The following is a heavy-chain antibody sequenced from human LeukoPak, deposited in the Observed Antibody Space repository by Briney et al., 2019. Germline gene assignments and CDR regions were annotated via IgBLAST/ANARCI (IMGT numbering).Heavy chain of an antibody. CDR1: GFTFSTYW. V-gene: IGHV3-7*01. Sequence: GGSLRLSCAASGFTFSTYWMTWVRQAPGKGLEWLANIKPDGSETYYVDPVKGRFTISRDNAKNFLYLQMNGLRGEDTAVYHCGGFGYEAAVDLWGQGTLVTVSS. D-gene: IGHD6-13*01. CDR3: GGFGYEAAVDL. CDR2: IKPDGSET. J-gene: IGHJ4*02.